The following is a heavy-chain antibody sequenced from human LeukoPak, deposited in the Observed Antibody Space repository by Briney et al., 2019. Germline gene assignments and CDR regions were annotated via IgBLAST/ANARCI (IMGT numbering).Heavy chain of an antibody. CDR1: GFTFSSYA. D-gene: IGHD3-22*01. CDR2: ISSSSSTI. J-gene: IGHJ6*02. CDR3: ASLYYYDSSGSPGVYYYYGMDV. V-gene: IGHV3-48*04. Sequence: GGSLRLSCAASGFTFSSYAMSWVRQAPGKGLEWVSYISSSSSTIYYADSVKGRFTISRDNAKNSLYLQMNSLRAEDTAVYYCASLYYYDSSGSPGVYYYYGMDVWGQGTTVTVSS.